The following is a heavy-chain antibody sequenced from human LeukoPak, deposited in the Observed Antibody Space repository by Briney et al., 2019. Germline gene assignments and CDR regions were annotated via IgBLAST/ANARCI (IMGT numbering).Heavy chain of an antibody. V-gene: IGHV3-30*18. CDR2: ISYDGSNK. CDR3: AKGLKTAVGPYMGYHYYMDV. J-gene: IGHJ6*03. Sequence: PGGSLRLSCAASGFTFNSYGMHWVRQAPGKGLEWVAVISYDGSNKYYADSVKGRFTISRDNSKNTLSLQMISLRAEDTALYYCAKGLKTAVGPYMGYHYYMDVWGKGTTVTVSS. CDR1: GFTFNSYG. D-gene: IGHD5-18*01.